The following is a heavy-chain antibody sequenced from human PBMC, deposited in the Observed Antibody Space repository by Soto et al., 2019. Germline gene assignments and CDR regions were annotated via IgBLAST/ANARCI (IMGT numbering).Heavy chain of an antibody. D-gene: IGHD5-18*01. CDR3: ARAQDKGMITPADY. CDR1: GFTFSNHA. Sequence: QVQLVESGGAVVQPGRSLRLSCAASGFTFSNHALQWVRQAPGKGLEWVAVISYDGGTQDYADSVRGRFTISRDKSKDTVYLQMNSLRTEDTAVYFSARAQDKGMITPADYWGQGTLVTVSS. CDR2: ISYDGGTQ. V-gene: IGHV3-30-3*01. J-gene: IGHJ4*02.